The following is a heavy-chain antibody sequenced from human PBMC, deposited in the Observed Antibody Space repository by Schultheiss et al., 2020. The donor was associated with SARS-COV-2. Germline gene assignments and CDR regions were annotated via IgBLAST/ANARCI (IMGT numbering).Heavy chain of an antibody. CDR3: AKEAIAARPRYGVY. Sequence: GGSLRLSCAASGFTFDDYAMHWVRQAPGKGLEWVSSISSSSSYIYYADSVKGRFTISRDNAKNSLYLQMNSLRAEDTAVYYCAKEAIAARPRYGVYWGQGTLVTVSS. D-gene: IGHD6-6*01. V-gene: IGHV3-21*03. CDR1: GFTFDDYA. J-gene: IGHJ4*02. CDR2: ISSSSSYI.